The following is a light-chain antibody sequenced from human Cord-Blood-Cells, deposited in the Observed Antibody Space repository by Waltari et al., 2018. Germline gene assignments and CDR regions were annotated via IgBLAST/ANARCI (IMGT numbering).Light chain of an antibody. J-gene: IGLJ3*02. CDR2: DVS. CDR1: SRYVGGYNY. CDR3: CSYAGSYTLV. V-gene: IGLV2-11*01. Sequence: QSALTQPRSVSGSPGQSVTIPCTGTSRYVGGYNYVSWYQQHPGKAPKLMIYDVSKRPSGVPDRFSGSKSGNTASLTISGLQAEDEADYYCCSYAGSYTLVFGGGTKLTVL.